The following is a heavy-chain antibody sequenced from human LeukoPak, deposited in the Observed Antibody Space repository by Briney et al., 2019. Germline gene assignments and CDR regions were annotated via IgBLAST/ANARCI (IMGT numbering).Heavy chain of an antibody. V-gene: IGHV3-23*01. CDR3: AKTSGQWLVRSEFDY. CDR1: GFTFSSYA. Sequence: GGSLRLSCAASGFTFSSYAMSWVRQAPGKGLEWVSAISGSGGSTYYADSVKGRFTISRDNSKNTLYLQMNSLRAEDTAVYYCAKTSGQWLVRSEFDYWGQGTLVTVSS. J-gene: IGHJ4*02. D-gene: IGHD6-19*01. CDR2: ISGSGGST.